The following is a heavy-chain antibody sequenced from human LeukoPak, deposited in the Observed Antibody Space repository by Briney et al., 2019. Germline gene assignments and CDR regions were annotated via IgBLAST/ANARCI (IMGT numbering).Heavy chain of an antibody. D-gene: IGHD2-2*01. V-gene: IGHV1-2*02. CDR1: GYTFTGYY. CDR2: INPNSGGT. CDR3: ARDHCVSSGCHEDYYYGMDV. Sequence: GASVKVSCKASGYTFTGYYIQWVRQAPGQGLEWMGWINPNSGGTNYAQKFQGRVTMTRDTSISTAYMEPSRLRSDDTAVYFCARDHCVSSGCHEDYYYGMDVWGRGTTVTVSS. J-gene: IGHJ6*02.